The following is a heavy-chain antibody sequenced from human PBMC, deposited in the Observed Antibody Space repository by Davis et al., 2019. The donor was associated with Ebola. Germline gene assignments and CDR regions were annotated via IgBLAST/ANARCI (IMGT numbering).Heavy chain of an antibody. D-gene: IGHD3-3*01. CDR2: ISSSGDST. J-gene: IGHJ5*02. V-gene: IGHV3-66*01. CDR3: ARGCYDFWSGYYKYNWFDP. CDR1: GFTVSSNY. Sequence: GESLKISCAASGFTVSSNYMSWVRQAPGKGLEWVSGISSSGDSTYYADSVKGRFTISRDNSKNTLYLQMNSLRAEDTAVYYCARGCYDFWSGYYKYNWFDPWGQGTLVTVSS.